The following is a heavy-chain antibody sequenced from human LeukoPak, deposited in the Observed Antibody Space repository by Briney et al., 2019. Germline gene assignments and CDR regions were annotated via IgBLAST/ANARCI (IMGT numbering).Heavy chain of an antibody. V-gene: IGHV3-23*01. J-gene: IGHJ4*02. CDR1: GFTFSSSA. CDR3: TTANTYYYDSSGYYHGDFDY. Sequence: GGSLRLSCAASGFTFSSSAMNWVRQAPGKGLEWVSGISGSGGNTYYADSVKGRFTISRDNSKNTLFLQMNSLRAEDTAVYYCTTANTYYYDSSGYYHGDFDYWGQGTLVTVSS. CDR2: ISGSGGNT. D-gene: IGHD3-22*01.